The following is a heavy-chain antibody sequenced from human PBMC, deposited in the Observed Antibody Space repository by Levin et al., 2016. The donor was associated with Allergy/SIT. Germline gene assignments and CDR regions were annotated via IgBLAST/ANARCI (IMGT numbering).Heavy chain of an antibody. CDR2: ISSDGNTK. J-gene: IGHJ2*01. Sequence: LSLTCAASGFTFSSYAMHWVRQAPGKGLEWVAVISSDGNTKYYVDSVKGRFAISRENSKNTLYLQMNGLRAEDTAIYYCAKGEIVAALWYFDLWGRGTLVTVSS. V-gene: IGHV3-30*18. CDR3: AKGEIVAALWYFDL. D-gene: IGHD5-12*01. CDR1: GFTFSSYA.